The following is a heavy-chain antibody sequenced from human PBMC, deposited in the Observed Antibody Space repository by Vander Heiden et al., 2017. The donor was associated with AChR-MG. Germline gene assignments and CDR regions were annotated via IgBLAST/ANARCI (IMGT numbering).Heavy chain of an antibody. CDR3: AKIVGTIFWYFDL. J-gene: IGHJ2*01. D-gene: IGHD1-26*01. CDR2: ISGSGGGST. Sequence: EVQLLESGGGLLQPWGSLRLSCAASGVTFGSYGMSWVRQAPGKGLEWVSAISGSGGGSTYYADSVKGRFTISRDNSKNTLYLQMNSLRTEDTAVYYCAKIVGTIFWYFDLWGRGTLVTVSS. CDR1: GVTFGSYG. V-gene: IGHV3-23*01.